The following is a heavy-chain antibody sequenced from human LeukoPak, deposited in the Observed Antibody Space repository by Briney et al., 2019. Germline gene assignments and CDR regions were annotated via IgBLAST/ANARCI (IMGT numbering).Heavy chain of an antibody. D-gene: IGHD2-21*01. Sequence: SETLSLTCTVSGGSISSYYWSWLRQPPGKGLEWFGYIYYSGSTNYNPSLKSRVTISVDTSKNQFSLKLSSVTAADTAVYYCARGIGYYYGMDVWGKGTTVTVSS. CDR2: IYYSGST. V-gene: IGHV4-59*01. J-gene: IGHJ6*04. CDR3: ARGIGYYYGMDV. CDR1: GGSISSYY.